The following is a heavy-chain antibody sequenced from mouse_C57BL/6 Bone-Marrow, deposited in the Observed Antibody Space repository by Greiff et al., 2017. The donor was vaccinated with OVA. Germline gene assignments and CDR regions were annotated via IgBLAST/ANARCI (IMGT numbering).Heavy chain of an antibody. D-gene: IGHD2-4*01. CDR2: IYPRSGNT. CDR1: GYTFTSYG. CDR3: ARSGLRLWYFDV. Sequence: QVQLQQSGAELARPGASVKLSCKASGYTFTSYGISWVKQRTGQGLEWIGEIYPRSGNTYYNEKFKGKATLTADKSSSTAYMELRSLTSEDSAVYFCARSGLRLWYFDVWGTGTTVTVSS. J-gene: IGHJ1*03. V-gene: IGHV1-81*01.